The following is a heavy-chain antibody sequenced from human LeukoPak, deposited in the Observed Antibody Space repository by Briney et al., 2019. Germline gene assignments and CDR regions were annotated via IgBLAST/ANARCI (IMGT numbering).Heavy chain of an antibody. CDR3: ARDQRGTRSGWYLGDY. Sequence: SVKVSCKASGGTFSSYAISWVRQAPGQGLEWMGRIIPILGIANYAQKFQGRVTITADKSTSTAYMELSSLRPEDTAVYYCARDQRGTRSGWYLGDYWGQGTLVTVSS. V-gene: IGHV1-69*04. CDR2: IIPILGIA. J-gene: IGHJ4*02. CDR1: GGTFSSYA. D-gene: IGHD6-19*01.